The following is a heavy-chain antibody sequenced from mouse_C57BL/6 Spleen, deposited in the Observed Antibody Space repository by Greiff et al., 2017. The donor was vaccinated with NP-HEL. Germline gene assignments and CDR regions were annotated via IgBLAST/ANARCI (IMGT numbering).Heavy chain of an antibody. CDR1: GFTFSSYA. V-gene: IGHV5-9-1*02. J-gene: IGHJ3*01. D-gene: IGHD3-3*01. CDR2: ISSGGDYI. CDR3: TRDLGTGPFAY. Sequence: DVMLVESGEGLVKPGGSLKLSCAASGFTFSSYAMSWVRQTPEKRLEWVAYISSGGDYIYYADTVKGRFTISRDNARNTLYLQMSSLKSEDTAMYYCTRDLGTGPFAYWGQGTLVTVSA.